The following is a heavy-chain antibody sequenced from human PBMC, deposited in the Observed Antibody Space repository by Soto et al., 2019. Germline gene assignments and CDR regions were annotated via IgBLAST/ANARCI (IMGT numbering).Heavy chain of an antibody. Sequence: DLEESGGGVVQPGGSLRLSCAGSGIDFSGYTIHWVRQAPGKGLEWVAVISYDGSDKYYADSVKGRFTISRDNAKKTLYLQMNSLRIEDTAVYYCARVDCSTTTCYYYGFDVWGQGTTVTVSS. D-gene: IGHD2-2*01. CDR2: ISYDGSDK. CDR3: ARVDCSTTTCYYYGFDV. CDR1: GIDFSGYT. J-gene: IGHJ6*02. V-gene: IGHV3-30-3*01.